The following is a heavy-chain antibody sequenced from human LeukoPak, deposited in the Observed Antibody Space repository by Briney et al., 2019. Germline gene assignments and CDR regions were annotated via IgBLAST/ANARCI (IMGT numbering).Heavy chain of an antibody. CDR2: IYRSGTT. Sequence: SETLSLTCAVSGGSISSTNWWSWVRQPPGKGLEWIGEIYRSGTTNYKPSLKSRVTISLDKSRNHFSLKLTSVTAADSAVYYCARRSPYSTGWSSYFDYWGQGALVTVSS. J-gene: IGHJ4*02. CDR3: ARRSPYSTGWSSYFDY. V-gene: IGHV4-4*02. D-gene: IGHD6-19*01. CDR1: GGSISSTNW.